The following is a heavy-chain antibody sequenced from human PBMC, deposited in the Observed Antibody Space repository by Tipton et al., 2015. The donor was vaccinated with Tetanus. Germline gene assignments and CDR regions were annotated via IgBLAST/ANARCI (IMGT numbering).Heavy chain of an antibody. CDR1: GGSIRGGTFY. CDR2: IYESGDT. J-gene: IGHJ4*02. V-gene: IGHV4-39*01. CDR3: ARHQSGFFTPFDY. D-gene: IGHD3-3*01. Sequence: LRLSCTVSGGSIRGGTFYWGWIRQHPGKELEWIGSIYESGDTYYIPSLKSRVTISVDTSKNQFSLNLNSMAAADTGVFYCARHQSGFFTPFDYWGQGNRVPVSS.